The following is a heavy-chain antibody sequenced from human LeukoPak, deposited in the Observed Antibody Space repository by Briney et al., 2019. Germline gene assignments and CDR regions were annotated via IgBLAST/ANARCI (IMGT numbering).Heavy chain of an antibody. D-gene: IGHD1-26*01. CDR2: MSYRGST. Sequence: SETLSLTCTVSGDSISSSTYYWGWIRQPPGMGLELIGCMSYRGSTYYNPSLKSRVTVSVDTSKNHFSLKLSSVTAADTAVYYCARLVGATDYFDSWGQGTLVTVSS. CDR3: ARLVGATDYFDS. J-gene: IGHJ4*02. V-gene: IGHV4-39*01. CDR1: GDSISSSTYY.